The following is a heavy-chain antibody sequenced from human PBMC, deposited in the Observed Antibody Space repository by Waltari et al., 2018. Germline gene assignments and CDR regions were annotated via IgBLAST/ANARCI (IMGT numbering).Heavy chain of an antibody. CDR1: GFLFRAIG. CDR2: IRPQAYIDPT. J-gene: IGHJ4*02. V-gene: IGHV3-49*03. Sequence: EVDLVQSGGGLVQPGRSRTLSGSGSGFLFRAIGIVWFRQAPGKGLEWVGFIRPQAYIDPTKYAAPVRGRFHISRDDSESIAYLQMNSLKKEDTAVYYCAKSLDATTMTASDYWGQGTLVTVSS. CDR3: AKSLDATTMTASDY.